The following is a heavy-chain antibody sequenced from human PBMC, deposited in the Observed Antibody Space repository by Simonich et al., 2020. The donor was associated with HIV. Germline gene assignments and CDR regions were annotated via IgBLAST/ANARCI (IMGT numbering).Heavy chain of an antibody. CDR1: GFTFDDYA. D-gene: IGHD3-9*01. J-gene: IGHJ4*02. CDR3: AKGRDWYYFDY. CDR2: ISWNSGSI. V-gene: IGHV3-9*01. Sequence: EVQLVESGGGLVQPGRSLRLSCAASGFTFDDYAMHWVRQAPGKGLGWVSGISWNSGSIGYADSVKGRFTISRDNAKNSLYLQMNSLRAEDTALYYCAKGRDWYYFDYWGQGTLVTVSS.